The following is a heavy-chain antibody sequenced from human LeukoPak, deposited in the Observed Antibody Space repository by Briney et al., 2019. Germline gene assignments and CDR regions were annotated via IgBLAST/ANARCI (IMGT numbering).Heavy chain of an antibody. CDR3: ARDSQAAAEFDY. J-gene: IGHJ4*02. CDR2: ISSSSSTI. V-gene: IGHV3-48*04. Sequence: SGGSLRLSCAASGLTISSYSMNWVRQAPGKGLQWVSYISSSSSTIYYADSVKGRFTISRDNAKNSLYLQMNSLRAEDTAVYYCARDSQAAAEFDYWGQGTLVTVSS. D-gene: IGHD6-13*01. CDR1: GLTISSYS.